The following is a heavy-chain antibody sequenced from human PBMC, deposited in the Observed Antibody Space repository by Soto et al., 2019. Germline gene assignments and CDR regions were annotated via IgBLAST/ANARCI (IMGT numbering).Heavy chain of an antibody. V-gene: IGHV3-30*04. CDR1: GFTFSSYA. CDR3: AKARCSGNSCYVPDY. CDR2: IFYNGSNQ. D-gene: IGHD2-15*01. Sequence: GGSLRLSCAASGFTFSSYAMHWVRQAPGKGLEWVAFIFYNGSNQSYADSVQGRFTISRGNSSNTLSLQMNSLRAEDTATYYCAKARCSGNSCYVPDYWGHGSLVTVSS. J-gene: IGHJ4*01.